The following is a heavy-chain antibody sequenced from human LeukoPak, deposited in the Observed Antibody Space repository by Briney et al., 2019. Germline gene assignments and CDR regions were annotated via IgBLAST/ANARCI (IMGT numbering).Heavy chain of an antibody. CDR1: GGSISSGSYY. J-gene: IGHJ4*02. CDR2: IYTSGST. CDR3: ASPPAGYSSSWYGN. D-gene: IGHD6-13*01. V-gene: IGHV4-61*02. Sequence: PSETLSLTCTVSGGSISSGSYYWSWIRQPAGKGLEWIGRIYTSGSTNYNPSLKSRVTISVDTSKNQFSLKLSSVTAADTAVYYCASPPAGYSSSWYGNWGQGTLVTVSS.